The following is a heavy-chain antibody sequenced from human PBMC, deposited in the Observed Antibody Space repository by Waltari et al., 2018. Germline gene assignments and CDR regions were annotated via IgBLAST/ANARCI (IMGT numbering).Heavy chain of an antibody. Sequence: QLQLQESGPGLVKPSETLSLTCTVSGGSISSSRYYWGWIRQPPGKGLEWIGSIYYSGSTYYNPSLKSRVTISVDTSKNQFSLKLSSVTAADTAVYYCARRGYSSSPYYYMDVWGKGTTVTVSS. CDR1: GGSISSSRYY. D-gene: IGHD6-6*01. V-gene: IGHV4-39*01. CDR3: ARRGYSSSPYYYMDV. CDR2: IYYSGST. J-gene: IGHJ6*03.